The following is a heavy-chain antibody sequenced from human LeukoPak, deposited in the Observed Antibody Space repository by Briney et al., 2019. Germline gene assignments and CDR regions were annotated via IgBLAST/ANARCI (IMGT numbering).Heavy chain of an antibody. V-gene: IGHV3-30*02. CDR1: GFTFSSYG. CDR3: AKDQWPYYYDSSDTGNWFDP. Sequence: GGSLRLSCAASGFTFSSYGMHWVRQAPGKGLEWVAFIRYDGSNKYYADSVKGRFTISRDNSKNTLYLQMNSLRAEDTAVYYCAKDQWPYYYDSSDTGNWFDPWGQGTLVTVSS. CDR2: IRYDGSNK. J-gene: IGHJ5*02. D-gene: IGHD3-22*01.